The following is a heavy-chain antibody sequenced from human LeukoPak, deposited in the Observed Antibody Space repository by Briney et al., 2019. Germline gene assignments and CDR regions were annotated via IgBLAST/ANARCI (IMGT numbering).Heavy chain of an antibody. CDR2: INQDGSTR. J-gene: IGHJ3*02. CDR3: ARARGSYRYDAFDI. Sequence: GGSLRLSCAASGFAFSNWMSWIRQAPGEGLEWVANINQDGSTRYYVDSVKGRFTISRDNSKNTLYLQMNSLRAEDTAVYYCARARGSYRYDAFDIWGQGTMVTVSS. V-gene: IGHV3-7*01. D-gene: IGHD3-16*02. CDR1: GFAFSNW.